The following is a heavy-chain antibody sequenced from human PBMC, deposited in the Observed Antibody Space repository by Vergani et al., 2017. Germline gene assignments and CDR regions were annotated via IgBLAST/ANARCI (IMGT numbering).Heavy chain of an antibody. D-gene: IGHD2-21*01. V-gene: IGHV3-33*01. CDR1: GFTFSTYA. CDR3: VREGSYCGSTTCRNPSYVYYYHMDV. J-gene: IGHJ6*03. Sequence: QVQLVESGGGVVQPGRSPRLSCTSSGFTFSTYAMHWVRQAPGKGLEWVAIIYYDGSKKYYADSVEGRFTISRDNSRNTLDLLMSSLRAEDTAIYYCVREGSYCGSTTCRNPSYVYYYHMDVWGEGTTVTVSS. CDR2: IYYDGSKK.